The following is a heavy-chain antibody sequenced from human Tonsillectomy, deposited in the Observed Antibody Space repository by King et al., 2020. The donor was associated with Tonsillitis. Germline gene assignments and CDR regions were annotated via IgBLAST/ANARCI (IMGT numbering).Heavy chain of an antibody. V-gene: IGHV3-48*01. D-gene: IGHD3-10*01. J-gene: IGHJ4*02. CDR3: ARRDYYYGSGNYDPFFFDY. Sequence: VQLVESGGGLVQPRGSLRLSCAASGFTFSNFGMNWVRQAPGKGLEWVSYVNSTTNTIYYADSVKGRFTISRDNAKNSLFLQMNSLRAEDTAVYYCARRDYYYGSGNYDPFFFDYWGQGTLVTVSS. CDR1: GFTFSNFG. CDR2: VNSTTNTI.